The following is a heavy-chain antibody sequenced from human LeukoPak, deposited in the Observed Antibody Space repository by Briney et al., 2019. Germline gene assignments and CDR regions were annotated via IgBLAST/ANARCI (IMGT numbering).Heavy chain of an antibody. Sequence: SVKVPCKASGGSFSSSTLSWVRQAPGQGPEWMGGILPILGSATYAQKFQGRVTITTDESTNTAYMELRSLRSDDTAVFYCATGVRAIPIYYWGPGTLVTVSS. J-gene: IGHJ4*02. V-gene: IGHV1-69*16. CDR3: ATGVRAIPIYY. CDR1: GGSFSSST. CDR2: ILPILGSA. D-gene: IGHD2-21*01.